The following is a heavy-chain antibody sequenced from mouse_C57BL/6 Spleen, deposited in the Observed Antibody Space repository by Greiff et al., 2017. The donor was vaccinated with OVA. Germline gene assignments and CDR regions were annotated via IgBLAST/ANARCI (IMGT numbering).Heavy chain of an antibody. CDR1: GYAFSSSW. Sequence: QVQLQQSGPELVKPGASVKISCKASGYAFSSSWMNWVKQRPGKGLEWIGRIYPGDGDTNYNGKFKGKATLTADKSSSTAYMQLSSLTSEDSAVYFCANYDGYAMYYWGQGTSVTVSS. V-gene: IGHV1-82*01. CDR2: IYPGDGDT. D-gene: IGHD2-4*01. J-gene: IGHJ4*01. CDR3: ANYDGYAMYY.